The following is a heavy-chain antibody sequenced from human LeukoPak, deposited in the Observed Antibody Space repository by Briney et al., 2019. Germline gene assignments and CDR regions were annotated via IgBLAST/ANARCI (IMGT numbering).Heavy chain of an antibody. CDR1: GGSISSGDYY. CDR3: ARDNDYGGNGLDH. V-gene: IGHV4-30-4*01. CDR2: IYYSGST. J-gene: IGHJ4*02. D-gene: IGHD4-23*01. Sequence: SQTLSLTCTVSGGSISSGDYYWSWIRQPPGKGLEWIGYIYYSGSTYYNPSLKSRVTISVDTSKNQFSLKLSSVTAADTAVYYYARDNDYGGNGLDHWGQGTLVTVSS.